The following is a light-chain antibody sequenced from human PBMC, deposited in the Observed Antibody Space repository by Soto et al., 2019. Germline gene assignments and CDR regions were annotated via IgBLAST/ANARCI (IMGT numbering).Light chain of an antibody. J-gene: IGKJ1*01. V-gene: IGKV1-39*01. Sequence: DIQITQSPSSLSASVGDRVTITCRASQSISSYLNWYQQKPGKAPKLLIYAASSLQSGVPSRFSGSGSGTDFTLTISSLQPQDFATYYCQQSYSTRWTFGQGTKV. CDR1: QSISSY. CDR2: AAS. CDR3: QQSYSTRWT.